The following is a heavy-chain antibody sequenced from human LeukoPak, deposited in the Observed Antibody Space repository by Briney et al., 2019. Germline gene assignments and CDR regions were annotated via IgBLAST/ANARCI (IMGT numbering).Heavy chain of an antibody. V-gene: IGHV3-73*01. CDR3: AKDRGGGRRWELLD. J-gene: IGHJ4*02. CDR2: IRSKADNYAT. Sequence: GGSLRLSCAASGFTFSGSPILWVRQASGKGLEWVGRIRSKADNYATAYAASVQGRCTISRDNSKNTLYLQMNSLRAEDTAVYYCAKDRGGGRRWELLDWGQGTLVTVSS. CDR1: GFTFSGSP. D-gene: IGHD1-26*01.